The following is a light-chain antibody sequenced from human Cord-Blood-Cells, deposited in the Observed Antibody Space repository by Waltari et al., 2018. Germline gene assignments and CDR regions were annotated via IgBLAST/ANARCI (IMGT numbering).Light chain of an antibody. CDR1: SSNLGNTY. CDR2: DSN. J-gene: IGLJ3*02. V-gene: IGLV1-51*01. CDR3: GTWDSSLSAGV. Sequence: QSVLTQTPSVSAAPGQKVTISCSGSSSNLGNTYVYWYQQLPGTAPKVRFDDSNKRPSVFQDWFSCSKSGTTAALGIAGLATGDDADYYCGTWDSSLSAGVFGGGTKLTVL.